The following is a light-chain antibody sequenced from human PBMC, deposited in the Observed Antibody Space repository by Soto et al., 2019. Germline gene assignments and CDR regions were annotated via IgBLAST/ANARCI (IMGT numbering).Light chain of an antibody. V-gene: IGKV3-15*01. CDR1: QSVRSN. J-gene: IGKJ2*01. Sequence: EVVMTQSPATLSVSPGERATLSCRASQSVRSNLAWYQQKPGQAPRILIYTSSSRATDIPARFSGSGSGTEFTLTISSLQSEDFAVYYCQQYNAWPFTFGQGTNLEIK. CDR3: QQYNAWPFT. CDR2: TSS.